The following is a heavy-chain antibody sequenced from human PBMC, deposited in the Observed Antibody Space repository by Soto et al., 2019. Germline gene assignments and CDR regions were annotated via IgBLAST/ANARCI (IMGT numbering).Heavy chain of an antibody. J-gene: IGHJ4*02. D-gene: IGHD2-2*01. Sequence: XGSLILSCAASGFTFSSYAMSWVRQAPGKGLEWVSAISGSGGSTYYADSVKGRFTISRDNSKNTLYLQMNSLRAEDTAVYYCAKDICGSCYSFDYWGQGTLVTVSS. CDR1: GFTFSSYA. V-gene: IGHV3-23*01. CDR2: ISGSGGST. CDR3: AKDICGSCYSFDY.